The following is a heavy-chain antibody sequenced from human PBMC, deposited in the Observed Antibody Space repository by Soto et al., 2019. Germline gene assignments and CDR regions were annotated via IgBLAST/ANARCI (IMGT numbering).Heavy chain of an antibody. D-gene: IGHD2-2*01. J-gene: IGHJ6*03. CDR1: GFTFSSYA. CDR3: ASNPPDIVVVPAPNYYYMDV. CDR2: ISGSGGST. V-gene: IGHV3-23*01. Sequence: GGSLRLSCAASGFTFSSYAMSWVRQAPGKGLEWVSAISGSGGSTYYADSVKGRFTISRDNSKNTLYLQMNSPRAEDTAVYYCASNPPDIVVVPAPNYYYMDVWGKGTTVTVSS.